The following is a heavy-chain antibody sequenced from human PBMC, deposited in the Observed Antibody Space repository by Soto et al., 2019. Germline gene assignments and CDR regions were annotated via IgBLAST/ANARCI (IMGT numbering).Heavy chain of an antibody. V-gene: IGHV4-31*03. Sequence: QVQLQESGPGLVKPSQTLSLTCTVSGGSISSGGYYWSWIRQHPGKGLEWIGYIYYSGSTYYNPSLKSRVTISVDASKNQCSLKLSSVTAADTAVYYCARDFRYCSSTSCPEAGSDDGAHFDYWGQGTMVTVSS. CDR3: ARDFRYCSSTSCPEAGSDDGAHFDY. CDR2: IYYSGST. D-gene: IGHD2-2*01. CDR1: GGSISSGGYY. J-gene: IGHJ4*02.